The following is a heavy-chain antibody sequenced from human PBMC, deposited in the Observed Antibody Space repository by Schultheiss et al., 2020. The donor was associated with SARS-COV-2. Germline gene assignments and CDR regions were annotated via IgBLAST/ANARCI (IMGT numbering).Heavy chain of an antibody. CDR1: GFTFSSYG. D-gene: IGHD2-2*01. CDR2: ISYDGSNK. Sequence: GESLKISCAASGFTFSSYGMHWVRQAPGKGLEWVAVISYDGSNKYYADSVKGRFTISRDNSKNTLYLQMNSLRAEDTAVYYCAKTDCSSTSCYYVYYYYGMDVWGQGTTVTVSS. CDR3: AKTDCSSTSCYYVYYYYGMDV. J-gene: IGHJ6*02. V-gene: IGHV3-30*18.